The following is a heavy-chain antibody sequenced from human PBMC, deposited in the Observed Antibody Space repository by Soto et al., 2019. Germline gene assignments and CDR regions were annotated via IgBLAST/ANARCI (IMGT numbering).Heavy chain of an antibody. Sequence: GGSLRLSCAASGFTFSSYGMHWVRQAPGKGLEWVAVISYDGSNKYYADSVKGRFTISRDNSKNTLYLQMNSLRAEDTAVYYCAKAGEQWLVEYYFDYWGQGTLVTVSS. D-gene: IGHD6-19*01. J-gene: IGHJ4*02. CDR1: GFTFSSYG. V-gene: IGHV3-30*18. CDR2: ISYDGSNK. CDR3: AKAGEQWLVEYYFDY.